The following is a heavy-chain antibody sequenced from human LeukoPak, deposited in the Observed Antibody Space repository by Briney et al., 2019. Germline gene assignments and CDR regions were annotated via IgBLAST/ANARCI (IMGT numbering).Heavy chain of an antibody. CDR2: IYPGDSDT. D-gene: IGHD1-1*01. CDR3: ARRHDNSEWFES. CDR1: GYSFTTYW. J-gene: IGHJ5*01. V-gene: IGHV5-51*01. Sequence: GESLKISCKGFGYSFTTYWIGWVRQMPGKGLEWMGTIYPGDSDTRYSLSFQGQVTISADKSINTAYLQWSSLKASDSAMYYCARRHDNSEWFESWGQGALVTVSS.